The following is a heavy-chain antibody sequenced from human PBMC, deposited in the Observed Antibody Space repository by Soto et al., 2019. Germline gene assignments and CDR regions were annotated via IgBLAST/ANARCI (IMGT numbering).Heavy chain of an antibody. CDR3: AKGDPYYAASGGYYRLPSDY. D-gene: IGHD3-22*01. V-gene: IGHV3-23*04. CDR1: GFPFNIYA. CDR2: ISGRGYST. Sequence: EVQLVESGGDLVQPGESLRLSRATSGFPFNIYAMTWVRQAPGKGLEWVSAISGRGYSTYSADSVKGRFTTSRDNSRNPVCLQRSSLRAEEAAVYCGAKGDPYYAASGGYYRLPSDYWGQGTLVTVSS. J-gene: IGHJ4*02.